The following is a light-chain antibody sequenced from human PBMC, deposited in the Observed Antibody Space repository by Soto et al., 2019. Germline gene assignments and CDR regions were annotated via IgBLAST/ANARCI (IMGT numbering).Light chain of an antibody. Sequence: QSALTKPASLSGSPGQSITISCTGTSSDIGAYDYVSWFQQHPGKAPKLMISEVNNRHSGVSNRFSGSKSANTAYLTISGLQVDDEAAYFSFSFTTASTHVFGTGTKLTVL. CDR3: FSFTTASTHV. V-gene: IGLV2-14*01. CDR2: EVN. CDR1: SSDIGAYDY. J-gene: IGLJ1*01.